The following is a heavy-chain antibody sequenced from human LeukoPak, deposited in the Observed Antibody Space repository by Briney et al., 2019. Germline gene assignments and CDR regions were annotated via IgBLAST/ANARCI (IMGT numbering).Heavy chain of an antibody. J-gene: IGHJ4*02. V-gene: IGHV3-9*01. CDR1: GFTFDDYA. Sequence: GGSLRLSCAASGFTFDDYAMHWVRHAPGKGLEWGSGISWNSGSIGYADSVKGRFTISRDNAKNSLYLQMNSLRAEDTALYYCAKDQGYYYDSSGYYPHWGQGTLVTVSS. D-gene: IGHD3-22*01. CDR2: ISWNSGSI. CDR3: AKDQGYYYDSSGYYPH.